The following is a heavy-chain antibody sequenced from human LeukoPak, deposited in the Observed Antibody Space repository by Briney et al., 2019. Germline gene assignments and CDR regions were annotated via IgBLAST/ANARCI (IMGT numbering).Heavy chain of an antibody. CDR3: ARAQGSYYHYYMDV. J-gene: IGHJ6*03. D-gene: IGHD1-26*01. Sequence: ASVTVSCKASGYTFTSYHPHWVRQAPGQGLEWMGIINPSGGSPNYAQKFQGRVTMTRDMSTSTVNMELSSLRSEDTAVYYCARAQGSYYHYYMDVWGKGTTVTVSS. CDR1: GYTFTSYH. CDR2: INPSGGSP. V-gene: IGHV1-46*01.